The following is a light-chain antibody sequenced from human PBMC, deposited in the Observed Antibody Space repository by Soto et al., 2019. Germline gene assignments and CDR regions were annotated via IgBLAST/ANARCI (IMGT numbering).Light chain of an antibody. CDR3: QQYNSFPRT. J-gene: IGKJ1*01. CDR2: DAS. Sequence: DIQITQSPSTLSASVGDRVTITCRASQSINNWLAWYQQKPGKAPKLLIYDASSLQSGVPSRFSGSGSVTEFTLTISSLQPDDFATYYCQQYNSFPRTFGQGTKVDIK. V-gene: IGKV1-5*01. CDR1: QSINNW.